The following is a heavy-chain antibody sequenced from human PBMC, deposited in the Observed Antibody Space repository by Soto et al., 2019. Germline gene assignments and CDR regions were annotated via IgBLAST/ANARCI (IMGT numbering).Heavy chain of an antibody. V-gene: IGHV3-30-3*01. Sequence: QVQLVESGGGVVQPGRSPRLSCAASGFTFSSYAMHWVRQAPGKGLEWVAVISYDGSNKYYADSVKGRFTISRDNSKNTLYLQMNSLGAEDTAVYYCARDTYYDYVWGSYRYTYYFDYWGQGTLVTVSS. J-gene: IGHJ4*02. CDR2: ISYDGSNK. CDR3: ARDTYYDYVWGSYRYTYYFDY. D-gene: IGHD3-16*02. CDR1: GFTFSSYA.